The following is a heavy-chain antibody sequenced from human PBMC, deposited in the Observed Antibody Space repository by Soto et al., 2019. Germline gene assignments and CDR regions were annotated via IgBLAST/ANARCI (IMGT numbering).Heavy chain of an antibody. V-gene: IGHV4-34*01. CDR3: ARAGYSYGHVFDY. CDR2: INHSGST. D-gene: IGHD5-18*01. CDR1: GGSFPGSS. J-gene: IGHJ4*02. Sequence: SETLSLTCAVYGGSFPGSSWSWISQPPGKGLEWIGEINHSGSTNYNPSLKSRVTISVDTSKNQFSLKLSSVTAADTAVYYCARAGYSYGHVFDYWGQGTLVTVSS.